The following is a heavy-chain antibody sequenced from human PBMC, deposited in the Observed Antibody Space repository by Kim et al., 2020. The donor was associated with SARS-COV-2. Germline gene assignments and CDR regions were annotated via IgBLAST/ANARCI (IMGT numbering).Heavy chain of an antibody. Sequence: SQTLSLTCAISGDSVSSNSAAWNWIRQSPSRGLEWLGRTYYRSKWYNDYAVSVKSRITINPDTSKNQFSLQLNSVTPEDTAVYYCAREPAVGVKMRDAFDIWGQGTMVTVSS. D-gene: IGHD1-26*01. J-gene: IGHJ3*02. CDR2: TYYRSKWYN. CDR3: AREPAVGVKMRDAFDI. CDR1: GDSVSSNSAA. V-gene: IGHV6-1*01.